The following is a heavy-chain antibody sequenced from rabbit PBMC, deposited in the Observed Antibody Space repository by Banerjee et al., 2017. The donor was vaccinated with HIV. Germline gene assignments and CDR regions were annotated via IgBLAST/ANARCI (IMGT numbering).Heavy chain of an antibody. D-gene: IGHD4-1*01. V-gene: IGHV1S40*01. CDR1: GFTPSGSDN. CDR3: ARDLAGVIGWNFNL. Sequence: QSLEESGGDLANPGASLTLPATALGFTPSGSDNMCWVRQAPGKGLEWIACIYAGSSGSTYYASWAKGRFTISKTSSTTVTLQMTSLTAADTASYFCARDLAGVIGWNFNLWGPGTL. CDR2: IYAGSSGST. J-gene: IGHJ4*01.